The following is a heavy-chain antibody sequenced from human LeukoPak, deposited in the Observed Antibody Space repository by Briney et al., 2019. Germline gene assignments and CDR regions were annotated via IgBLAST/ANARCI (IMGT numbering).Heavy chain of an antibody. V-gene: IGHV3-21*01. CDR2: TTSSSSYI. D-gene: IGHD3-10*02. Sequence: PGGSLRLSFAASGFTFISYNRNWFRQAPGKGLEWVSSTTSSSSYIYYADSVKGRFTISRDNAKNSLYLQMNSLRAEDTAVYYCAELGITMIGGVWGKGTTVTISS. CDR1: GFTFISYN. CDR3: AELGITMIGGV. J-gene: IGHJ6*04.